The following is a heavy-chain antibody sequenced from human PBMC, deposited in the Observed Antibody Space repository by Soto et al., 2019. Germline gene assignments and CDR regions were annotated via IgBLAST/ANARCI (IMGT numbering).Heavy chain of an antibody. CDR3: ARWGTTGGLDV. J-gene: IGHJ1*01. Sequence: QVQLVESGGGVVQPGTSLRVSCVGAGFTFRSYVIHVVRQAPGKGLEWVALTSYDGSDKYYGDSVRGRFTISRDNSRNTVDLQMDSLRLEDTALYYCARWGTTGGLDVWGQGTLVSVSS. D-gene: IGHD3-16*01. CDR2: TSYDGSDK. CDR1: GFTFRSYV. V-gene: IGHV3-30*19.